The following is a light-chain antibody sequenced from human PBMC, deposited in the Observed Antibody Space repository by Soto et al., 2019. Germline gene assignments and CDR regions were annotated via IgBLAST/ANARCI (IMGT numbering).Light chain of an antibody. J-gene: IGLJ1*01. CDR2: GNS. CDR3: QSYDSSLSGPYV. CDR1: SSNIGAGYD. Sequence: QSVLTQPPSVSGAPGQRVTISCTGSSSNIGAGYDVHWYQHFPGTAPKLLIHGNSNRPSGVPDRFSGAKSGTSASLAITGLQAEDEADYYCQSYDSSLSGPYVFGTGTKVTVL. V-gene: IGLV1-40*01.